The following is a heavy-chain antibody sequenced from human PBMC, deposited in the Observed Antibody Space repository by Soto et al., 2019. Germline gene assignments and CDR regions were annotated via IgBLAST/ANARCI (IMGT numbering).Heavy chain of an antibody. V-gene: IGHV4-59*01. CDR1: GGSISTYF. Sequence: QVQLQESAPGLVKPSETLSLTCTVSGGSISTYFWSWLRQPPGKGLEWIAYISDSGRILYNPSLKSRVTLSPDAAKNQFSLRLSSVTGVETVVYYCARDRMAADATEVACEFWGQGTMVTVSS. D-gene: IGHD2-15*01. J-gene: IGHJ3*01. CDR3: ARDRMAADATEVACEF. CDR2: ISDSGRI.